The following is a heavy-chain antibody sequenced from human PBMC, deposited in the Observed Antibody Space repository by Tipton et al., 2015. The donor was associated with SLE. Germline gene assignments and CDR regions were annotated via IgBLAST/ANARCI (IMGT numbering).Heavy chain of an antibody. J-gene: IGHJ4*02. D-gene: IGHD6-19*01. CDR1: GFTFSSYA. CDR2: ISGSGGST. V-gene: IGHV3-23*01. CDR3: AKALGAVADYFDY. Sequence: SLRLSCAASGFTFSSYAMSWVRQAPGKGLEWVSAISGSGGSTYYADSVKGRFTISRDNSKNTLYLQMNSLRSEDTAVYYCAKALGAVADYFDYWGQGTLVTVSS.